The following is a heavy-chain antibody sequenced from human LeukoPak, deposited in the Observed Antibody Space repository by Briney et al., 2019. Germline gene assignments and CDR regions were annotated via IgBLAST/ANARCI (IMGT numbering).Heavy chain of an antibody. V-gene: IGHV3-66*01. CDR3: ARASIPRGD. J-gene: IGHJ4*02. CDR2: LYSGGYT. Sequence: GGSLRLSCAASGFTFSDYYMSWVRQAPGKGLEWVSVLYSGGYTYYADSVKGRFTISRDNSKNTLYLQMNSLRAEDTAVYYCARASIPRGDWGQGTLVTVSS. CDR1: GFTFSDYY. D-gene: IGHD2-21*01.